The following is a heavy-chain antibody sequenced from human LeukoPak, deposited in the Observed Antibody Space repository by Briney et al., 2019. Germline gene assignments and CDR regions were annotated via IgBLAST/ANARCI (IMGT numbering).Heavy chain of an antibody. CDR1: VFTLSSYG. J-gene: IGHJ4*02. CDR3: ASVPGGDYYFDY. D-gene: IGHD2-21*02. Sequence: PGGSLRLSCAASVFTLSSYGMHCVREAPGKGLECVGVIWYDGSNKYYADSVKGRFTISRDNSKNTLYLQMNSLRAEDTAVYYCASVPGGDYYFDYWGQGTLVTVSS. V-gene: IGHV3-33*01. CDR2: IWYDGSNK.